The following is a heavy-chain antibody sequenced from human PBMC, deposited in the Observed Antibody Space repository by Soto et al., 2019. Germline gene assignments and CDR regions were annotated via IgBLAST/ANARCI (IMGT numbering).Heavy chain of an antibody. Sequence: QITVKESGPTLVTPPQPLTLTCTFSVFSFSTSGAGVGWIRQPPGKALERLALIFWTGDKGYTPSLNSSLTSTKNTSKNQVDFTLSNLDPVDTATYFCADRRVDSTTGGAFDIWGKGTKVTVSS. CDR3: ADRRVDSTTGGAFDI. D-gene: IGHD4-4*01. J-gene: IGHJ3*02. V-gene: IGHV2-5*01. CDR2: IFWTGDK. CDR1: VFSFSTSGAG.